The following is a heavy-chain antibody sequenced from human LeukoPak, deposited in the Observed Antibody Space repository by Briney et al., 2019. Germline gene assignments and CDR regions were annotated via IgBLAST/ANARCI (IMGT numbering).Heavy chain of an antibody. CDR1: GFTFSSYA. D-gene: IGHD1-20*01. J-gene: IGHJ6*02. CDR3: ARGKPVTGTPDYYSYGMDV. CDR2: ISGSGGST. Sequence: GGSLRLSCAASGFTFSSYAMSWVRQAPGKGLEWVSVISGSGGSTYYADSVKGRFTISRDNSKNTLYLQMNSLRAEDTALYYCARGKPVTGTPDYYSYGMDVWGQGTMVTVSS. V-gene: IGHV3-23*01.